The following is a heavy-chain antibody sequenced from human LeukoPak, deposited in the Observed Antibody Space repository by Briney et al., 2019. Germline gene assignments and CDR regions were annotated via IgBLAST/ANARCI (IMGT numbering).Heavy chain of an antibody. Sequence: GASVNVSCTASGGTFSSYAISWVRQAPGQGLEWMGGIIPIFGTANYAQKFQGRVTITADESTSTAYMELSSLRSEDTAVYYCARTDGYSYGYLDYWGQGTLVTVSS. J-gene: IGHJ4*02. CDR1: GGTFSSYA. V-gene: IGHV1-69*13. CDR3: ARTDGYSYGYLDY. CDR2: IIPIFGTA. D-gene: IGHD5-18*01.